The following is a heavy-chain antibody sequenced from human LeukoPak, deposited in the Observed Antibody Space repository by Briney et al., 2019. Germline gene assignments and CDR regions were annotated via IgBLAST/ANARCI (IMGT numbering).Heavy chain of an antibody. CDR2: IKYDGSEK. CDR1: GFNFSNHW. Sequence: GSLRLSCAGSGFNFSNHWMSWVRQAPGKGLEWVANIKYDGSEKYHVDSVKGRFTIFRDNAKNSLYLRMNSLRAEDTAVYYCARDHIAPGLLFDCWGQGTQVTVSS. D-gene: IGHD2-21*01. V-gene: IGHV3-7*01. J-gene: IGHJ4*02. CDR3: ARDHIAPGLLFDC.